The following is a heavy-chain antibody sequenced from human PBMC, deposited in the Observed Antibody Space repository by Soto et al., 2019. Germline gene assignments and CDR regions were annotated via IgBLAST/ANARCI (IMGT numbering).Heavy chain of an antibody. V-gene: IGHV4-39*02. CDR3: ARRTGSSTYYFDY. CDR1: GGFISSSVYY. Sequence: SETLSLTCSVAGGFISSSVYYWGWIRQPPGRGLEWIGIIDYSGATYYNPSLKSRLTMSVDTSKNHFSLYLNSMTAADTAVYYCARRTGSSTYYFDYWGQGTLVTVSS. J-gene: IGHJ4*02. CDR2: IDYSGAT. D-gene: IGHD6-6*01.